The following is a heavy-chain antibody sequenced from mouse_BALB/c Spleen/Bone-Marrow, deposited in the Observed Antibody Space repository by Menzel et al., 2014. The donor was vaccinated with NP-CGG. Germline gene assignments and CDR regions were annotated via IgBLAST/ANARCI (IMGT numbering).Heavy chain of an antibody. J-gene: IGHJ4*01. V-gene: IGHV2-6-7*01. CDR3: ARDSFLITRALDY. CDR2: IWGGGST. Sequence: VMLVESGPGLVAPSQSLSITCTVSGFSLTGYGVSWVRRPPGKGLEWLGMIWGGGSTDYNSTLKSRLSISKDNTKSQVFLKMNSLQTDDTARYYCARDSFLITRALDYWGQGTSVTVSS. CDR1: GFSLTGYG. D-gene: IGHD2-4*01.